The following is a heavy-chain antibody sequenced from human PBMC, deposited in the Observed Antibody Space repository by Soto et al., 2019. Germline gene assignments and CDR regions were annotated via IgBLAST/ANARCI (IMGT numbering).Heavy chain of an antibody. V-gene: IGHV4-4*07. Sequence: QVQLQESGPGLGKPSETLSHTCTDSGDSLSSYYWSWIRQPAGKGLEWIGRIYTSGSTNFNPYLKGGVTMSVATSNNQYTLKLSSVTAADTAVYYCARAGDGGMDVWGHGTTVTVSS. CDR1: GDSLSSYY. CDR3: ARAGDGGMDV. J-gene: IGHJ6*02. CDR2: IYTSGST.